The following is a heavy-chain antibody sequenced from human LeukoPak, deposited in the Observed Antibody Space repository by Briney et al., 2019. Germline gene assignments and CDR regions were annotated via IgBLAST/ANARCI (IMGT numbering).Heavy chain of an antibody. V-gene: IGHV4-59*01. CDR3: ALISRGAFDI. CDR2: IYYSGST. CDR1: GGSISSYY. J-gene: IGHJ3*02. Sequence: KTSETLSLTCTVSGGSISSYYWSWIRQPPGKGLEWIGYIYYSGSTNYNPSLKSRVTISVDTSKNQFSLKLSSVTAADTAVYYCALISRGAFDIWGQGTMVTVSS.